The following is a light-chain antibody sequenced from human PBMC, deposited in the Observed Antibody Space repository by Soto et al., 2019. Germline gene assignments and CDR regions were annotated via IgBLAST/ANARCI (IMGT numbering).Light chain of an antibody. CDR2: DAS. CDR3: QQYNSYSPKT. V-gene: IGKV1-5*01. Sequence: DIQMTQSPSTLSASVGDRVTITCRASQSISSWLAWYQQKPGKAPKLLIYDASSLESGVPSRFSGSGSGTEFTLTISSLQPDDFATYYYQQYNSYSPKTFGQGTKV. CDR1: QSISSW. J-gene: IGKJ1*01.